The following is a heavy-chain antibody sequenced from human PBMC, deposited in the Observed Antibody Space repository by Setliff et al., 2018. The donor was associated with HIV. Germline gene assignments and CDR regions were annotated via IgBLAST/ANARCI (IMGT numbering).Heavy chain of an antibody. CDR3: AAFLVSPVTTQDY. J-gene: IGHJ4*02. V-gene: IGHV4-39*01. CDR2: LSPSGTT. Sequence: SETLSLTCNASGGSITSGNYYWTWIRQLPGKGLEWIGELSPSGTTRPNPSLQSRVIISLDTSKNQFSLKLTSVTAADTAMYYCAAFLVSPVTTQDYWGQGTPVTVSS. CDR1: GGSITSGNYY. D-gene: IGHD4-17*01.